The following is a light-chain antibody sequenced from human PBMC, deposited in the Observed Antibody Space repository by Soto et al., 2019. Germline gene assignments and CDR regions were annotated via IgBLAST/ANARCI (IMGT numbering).Light chain of an antibody. J-gene: IGKJ1*01. Sequence: DIQMTQSPSTLSASVGDRVTITCRASDNIGSWMAWYQQKPGKAPRLLIYKASTLESGVPSRFSGSGSGTEFTLTITTLQPDDFATYHCQQYNSYPWTFGQGTNVETK. CDR1: DNIGSW. V-gene: IGKV1-5*03. CDR3: QQYNSYPWT. CDR2: KAS.